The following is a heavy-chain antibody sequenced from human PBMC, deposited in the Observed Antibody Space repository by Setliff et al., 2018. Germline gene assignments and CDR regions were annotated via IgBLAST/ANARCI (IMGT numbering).Heavy chain of an antibody. J-gene: IGHJ4*02. CDR1: GGSISSSNW. Sequence: SETLSLTCAVSGGSISSSNWWSWVRQPPGKGLEWIGEIYHSGSTNYNPSLKSRVTISVDKSKSQFSLKLSSVTAADTALYYCTVYNTGSSKDHYWGQGTPVTVSS. D-gene: IGHD2-8*02. CDR3: TVYNTGSSKDHY. V-gene: IGHV4-4*02. CDR2: IYHSGST.